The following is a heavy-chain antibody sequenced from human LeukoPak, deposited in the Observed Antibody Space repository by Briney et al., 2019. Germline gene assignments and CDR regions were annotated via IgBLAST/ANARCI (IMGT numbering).Heavy chain of an antibody. CDR1: GFGFSVYW. D-gene: IGHD5-18*01. J-gene: IGHJ4*02. CDR3: ARVPTNSYGFGQ. CDR2: INEDGTSA. V-gene: IGHV3-74*01. Sequence: GRSLRLSCAASGFGFSVYWMHWVRQAPGEWLVWVAHINEDGTSASHADSVKGRFTISRDNAKNTLYLQMNSLTVEDTAVYYCARVPTNSYGFGQWGQGSLVTVSS.